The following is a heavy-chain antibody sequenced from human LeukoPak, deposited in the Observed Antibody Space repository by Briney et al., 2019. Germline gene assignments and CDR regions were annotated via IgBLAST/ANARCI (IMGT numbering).Heavy chain of an antibody. D-gene: IGHD2-2*01. CDR2: ISGSGGST. CDR3: AGGYCSSTSCYAAYYYYYGMDG. CDR1: GFTFSSYA. Sequence: GGSLRLSCAASGFTFSSYAMSWVRQAPGKGLEWVSAISGSGGSTYYADSVKGRFTISRDNSKNTLYLQMNSLRAEDTAVYYCAGGYCSSTSCYAAYYYYYGMDGWGQGTTVTVSS. J-gene: IGHJ6*02. V-gene: IGHV3-23*01.